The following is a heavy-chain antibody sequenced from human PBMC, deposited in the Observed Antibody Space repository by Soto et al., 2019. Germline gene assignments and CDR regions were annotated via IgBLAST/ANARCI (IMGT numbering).Heavy chain of an antibody. Sequence: QVQLQESGPGLVQPSAALSLTCTVSGGSISSFYWSWIRQPPGKGLELIGYIYSSGSTNYNPTLKRRVTIAVDTSKNQFSLKRSAVTAADTAVYYWARSDGRYGGQGTLVTVSS. CDR1: GGSISSFY. CDR3: ARSDGRY. CDR2: IYSSGST. J-gene: IGHJ4*02. V-gene: IGHV4-59*01.